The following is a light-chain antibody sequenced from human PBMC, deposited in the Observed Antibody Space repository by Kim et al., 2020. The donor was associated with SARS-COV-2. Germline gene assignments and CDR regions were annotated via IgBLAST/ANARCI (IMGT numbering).Light chain of an antibody. V-gene: IGKV1-5*01. CDR3: QQYYSYGT. J-gene: IGKJ1*01. CDR1: QSISSW. Sequence: DIQMTQSPSTLSASVGDRVTITCRASQSISSWLAWYQQKPGKAPKLLIYDASSVESGVPSRFSGSGSGTEFTLTISSLQPNDFATYYCQQYYSYGTFGQGTKVDIK. CDR2: DAS.